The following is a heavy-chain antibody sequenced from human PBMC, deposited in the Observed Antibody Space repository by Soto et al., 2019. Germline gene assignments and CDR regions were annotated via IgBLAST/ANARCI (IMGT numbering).Heavy chain of an antibody. CDR3: ARLGVTTSVYYYTMDV. Sequence: VASVKVSCKASGFGLINYGFTWVRQAPGQGLEWMGWISAYNGNTIYAQNLQGRLTMTRDTSTSTAYVELRSLRSDDTAVYYCARLGVTTSVYYYTMDVWGQGTTVTVSS. V-gene: IGHV1-18*04. CDR2: ISAYNGNT. CDR1: GFGLINYG. D-gene: IGHD4-4*01. J-gene: IGHJ6*02.